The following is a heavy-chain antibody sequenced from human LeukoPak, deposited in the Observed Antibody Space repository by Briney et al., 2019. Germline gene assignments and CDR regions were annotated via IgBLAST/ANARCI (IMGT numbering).Heavy chain of an antibody. CDR2: IWYDGSNK. D-gene: IGHD5-24*01. CDR3: AKDGARDGYNYPDY. Sequence: PGRSLRLSCAASGFTFSSYGMHWVRQAPGKGLEWVAVIWYDGSNKYYADSVKGRFTISRDNSKNTLYLQMNSLRAEDTAVYYCAKDGARDGYNYPDYWGQGTLVTVSS. V-gene: IGHV3-33*06. CDR1: GFTFSSYG. J-gene: IGHJ4*02.